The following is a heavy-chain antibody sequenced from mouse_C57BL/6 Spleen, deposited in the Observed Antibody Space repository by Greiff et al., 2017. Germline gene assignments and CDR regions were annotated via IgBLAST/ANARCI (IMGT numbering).Heavy chain of an antibody. J-gene: IGHJ2*01. CDR3: ARGDYESY. CDR1: GYAFSSSW. CDR2: IYPGDGDT. Sequence: QVQLQQSGPELVKPGASVKISCKASGYAFSSSWMNWVKQRPGKGLEWIGRIYPGDGDTNYNGKFKGKATLTADKSSSPAYMQLSSLTSEDSAVYFCARGDYESYWGQGTTLTVSS. D-gene: IGHD2-4*01. V-gene: IGHV1-82*01.